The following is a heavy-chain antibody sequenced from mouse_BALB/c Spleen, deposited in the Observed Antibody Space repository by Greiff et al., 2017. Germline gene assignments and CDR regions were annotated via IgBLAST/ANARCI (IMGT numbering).Heavy chain of an antibody. CDR2: IDPYNGGT. D-gene: IGHD2-4*01. V-gene: IGHV1S135*01. CDR3: ARSYDYDRRYFDY. Sequence: EVKVVESGPELVKPGASVKVSCKASGYAFTSYNMYWVKQSHGKSLEWIGYIDPYNGGTSYNQKFKGKATLTVDKSSSTAYMHLNSLTSEDSAVYYCARSYDYDRRYFDYWGQGTTLTVSS. CDR1: GYAFTSYN. J-gene: IGHJ2*01.